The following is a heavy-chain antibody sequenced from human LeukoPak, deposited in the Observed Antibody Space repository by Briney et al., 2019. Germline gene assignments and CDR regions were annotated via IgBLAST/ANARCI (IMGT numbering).Heavy chain of an antibody. CDR3: ARGPRYSYGRGRYYYYMDV. CDR2: MNHSGST. D-gene: IGHD5-18*01. V-gene: IGHV4-34*01. J-gene: IGHJ6*03. Sequence: SETLSLTCAVYGGSFSGHYWNWIRQPPGKGLEWIGEMNHSGSTNYNPSLKSRVTISVDTSKNQFSLKVTSVTAADSAVYYCARGPRYSYGRGRYYYYMDVWDKGTTVTVSS. CDR1: GGSFSGHY.